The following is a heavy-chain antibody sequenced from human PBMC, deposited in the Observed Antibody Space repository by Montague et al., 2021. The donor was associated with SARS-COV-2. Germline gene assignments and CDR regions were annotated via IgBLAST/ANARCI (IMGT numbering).Heavy chain of an antibody. CDR3: ARGGTYYDFWSGYQNYYYGMDV. CDR2: ISSSGSTI. D-gene: IGHD3-3*01. CDR1: GFTFSSYE. J-gene: IGHJ6*02. Sequence: SLRLSCAASGFTFSSYEMNWVRQAPGKGLEWVSYISSSGSTIYYADSVKGRFTISGDNAKNSLYLQMNSLRAEDTAVYYCARGGTYYDFWSGYQNYYYGMDVWGQGTTVTVSS. V-gene: IGHV3-48*03.